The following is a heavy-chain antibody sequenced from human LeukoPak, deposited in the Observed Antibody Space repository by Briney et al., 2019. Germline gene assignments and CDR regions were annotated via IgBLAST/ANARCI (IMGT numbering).Heavy chain of an antibody. CDR2: ISYDGGNK. CDR1: GFTFSSYA. Sequence: GGSQRLSCAASGFTFSSYAMHRVRQAPGKGLEWVAVISYDGGNKYYADSVKGRFTISRDNSKNTLYLQMNSLRAEDTAVYYCARHRMTTVVNVGVPTLLYYYYGMDVWGQGTTVTVSS. CDR3: ARHRMTTVVNVGVPTLLYYYYGMDV. J-gene: IGHJ6*02. D-gene: IGHD4-23*01. V-gene: IGHV3-30*04.